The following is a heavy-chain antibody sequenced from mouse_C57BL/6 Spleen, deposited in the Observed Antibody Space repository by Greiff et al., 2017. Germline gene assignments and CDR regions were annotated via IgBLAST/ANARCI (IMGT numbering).Heavy chain of an antibody. Sequence: EVQLQESGGGLVKPGGSLKLSCAASGFTFSDYGMHWVRQAPEKGLEWVAYISSGSSTIYYADTVKGRFTISRDNAKNTLFLQMTSLRSEDTAMYYCARMGRYYYAMDYWGQGTSVTVSS. V-gene: IGHV5-17*01. CDR2: ISSGSSTI. CDR1: GFTFSDYG. J-gene: IGHJ4*01. CDR3: ARMGRYYYAMDY. D-gene: IGHD4-1*01.